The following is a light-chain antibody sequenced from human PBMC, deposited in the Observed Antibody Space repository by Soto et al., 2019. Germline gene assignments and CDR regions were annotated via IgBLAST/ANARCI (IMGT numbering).Light chain of an antibody. CDR2: EVD. V-gene: IGLV2-8*01. CDR3: SSFVDGSSYV. Sequence: QAVVTQPPSASGSPGQSVTISCTGTSSDVGFFNYVSWYQHHPGKVPRFLIYEVDKRPSGVPDRFSGSKSGNTAYLTISGLQVEDEADYFCSSFVDGSSYVFGTGTKFTVL. J-gene: IGLJ1*01. CDR1: SSDVGFFNY.